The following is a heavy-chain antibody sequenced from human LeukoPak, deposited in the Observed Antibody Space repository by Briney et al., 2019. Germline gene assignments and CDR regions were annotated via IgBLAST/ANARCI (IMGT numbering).Heavy chain of an antibody. J-gene: IGHJ4*02. CDR3: ARDVNWGFDY. Sequence: GGSLRLSCAASGFTFSDYSMNWVRQAPGKGLEWISNIRGSVPGSGSGMYYADSVKGRFTIARDDAKNSLYLQMNGLRAEDTAFYYCARDVNWGFDYWGQGALVTVSS. D-gene: IGHD7-27*01. V-gene: IGHV3-48*04. CDR1: GFTFSDYS. CDR2: IRGSVPGSGSGM.